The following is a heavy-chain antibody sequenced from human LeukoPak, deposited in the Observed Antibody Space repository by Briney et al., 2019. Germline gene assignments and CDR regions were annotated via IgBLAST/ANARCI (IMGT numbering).Heavy chain of an antibody. D-gene: IGHD3-9*01. CDR1: GFTFSNYA. CDR3: AKWGDYDVLTGYYVSDY. CDR2: TTGSGGNT. Sequence: GGSLRPSCAASGFTFSNYAISWFRQAPGKGLDWVSATTGSGGNTYYADSVKGRFTISRDNSKNTVFLQMNSLRAEDTAVYYCAKWGDYDVLTGYYVSDYWGQGTLVTVSS. V-gene: IGHV3-23*01. J-gene: IGHJ4*02.